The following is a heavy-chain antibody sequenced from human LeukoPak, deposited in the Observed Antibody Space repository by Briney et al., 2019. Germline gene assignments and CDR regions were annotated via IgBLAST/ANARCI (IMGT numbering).Heavy chain of an antibody. CDR3: ARDQRYYGSAPFDY. CDR2: IKQDGNER. D-gene: IGHD3-10*01. CDR1: GFTFSSYW. J-gene: IGHJ4*02. V-gene: IGHV3-7*01. Sequence: GGSLRLSCAASGFTFSSYWMTWVRQAPGKGLEWVANIKQDGNERSYVDSVKGRFTISRDNAKNSLFLQMNSLRPEDTAVYYCARDQRYYGSAPFDYWGQGTLVTVSS.